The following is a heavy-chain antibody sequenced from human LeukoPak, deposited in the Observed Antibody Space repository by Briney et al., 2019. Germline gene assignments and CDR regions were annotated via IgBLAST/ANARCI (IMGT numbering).Heavy chain of an antibody. CDR3: ARGSIAAAGNYYYYGMDV. CDR2: VNPNSGNT. J-gene: IGHJ6*02. D-gene: IGHD6-13*01. V-gene: IGHV1-8*01. CDR1: GYTFTSYD. Sequence: ASVKVSCKASGYTFTSYDINWVRQATGQGLEWMGWVNPNSGNTGYAQKFQGRVTMTRNTSISTAYMELSSLRSEDTAVYYCARGSIAAAGNYYYYGMDVWGQGTTVTVSS.